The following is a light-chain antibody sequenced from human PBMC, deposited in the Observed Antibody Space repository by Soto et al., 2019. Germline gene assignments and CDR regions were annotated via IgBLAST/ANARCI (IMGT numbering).Light chain of an antibody. Sequence: EIVLTQSPGTLSLSPGDGATLSCRASQSVSGSYLAWYQQKPGQAPRLLLYGASSRATGIPDRFISSGAGTDFTLTISRLEPEDFAVYYCQQFGDSPGTFGQGTRLEIE. J-gene: IGKJ5*01. CDR1: QSVSGSY. CDR3: QQFGDSPGT. V-gene: IGKV3-20*01. CDR2: GAS.